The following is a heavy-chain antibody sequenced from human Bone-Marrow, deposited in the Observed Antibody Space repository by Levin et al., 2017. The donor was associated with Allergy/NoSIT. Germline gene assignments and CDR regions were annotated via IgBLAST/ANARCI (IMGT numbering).Heavy chain of an antibody. D-gene: IGHD3-10*01. J-gene: IGHJ4*02. Sequence: PGGSLRLSCAASGFTLSTYPMHWVRQAPGKGLEWLTVLLNDGTNKYYADSVRGRFTISRDNSKNTLFLQMDSLRVDDTAVYFCARPMVRGVRAILAHWGRGTPVTVSS. CDR1: GFTLSTYP. CDR2: LLNDGTNK. V-gene: IGHV3-30-3*01. CDR3: ARPMVRGVRAILAH.